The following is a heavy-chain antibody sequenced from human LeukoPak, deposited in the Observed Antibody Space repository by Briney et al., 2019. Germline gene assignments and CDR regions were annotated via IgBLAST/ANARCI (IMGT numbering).Heavy chain of an antibody. CDR3: ARDSGMVRGTVDY. J-gene: IGHJ4*02. Sequence: ASVKVSCKSSGYTFTSYYMYWVRQAPGRGLEWMGIINPSGGSTSYAQKFQGRVTMTRDTSTSTVYMELSSLRSEDTAVYYCARDSGMVRGTVDYWGQGTLVTVSS. V-gene: IGHV1-46*01. CDR1: GYTFTSYY. D-gene: IGHD3-10*01. CDR2: INPSGGST.